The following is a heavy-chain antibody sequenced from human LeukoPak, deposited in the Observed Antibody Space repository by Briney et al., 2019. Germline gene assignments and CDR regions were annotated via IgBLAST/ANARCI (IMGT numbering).Heavy chain of an antibody. J-gene: IGHJ4*02. Sequence: PGGSLRLSCVASGFTFSSYSMSWVRQAPGKGLERVSYISPTSSTAYYADSVKGRFTISRDNAKNSLSLQMNSLRDEDTAVYYCARDQQWPIVHYFDHWGQGILVTVSS. D-gene: IGHD6-19*01. V-gene: IGHV3-48*02. CDR1: GFTFSSYS. CDR2: ISPTSSTA. CDR3: ARDQQWPIVHYFDH.